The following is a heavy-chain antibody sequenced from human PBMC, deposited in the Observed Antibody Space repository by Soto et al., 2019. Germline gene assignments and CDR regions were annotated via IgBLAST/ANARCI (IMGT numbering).Heavy chain of an antibody. CDR2: IYSGGST. J-gene: IGHJ4*02. V-gene: IGHV3-53*01. Sequence: GSLRLSCAASGFTVSSNYMSWVRQAPGKGLEWVSVIYSGGSTYYADSVKGRFTISRDNSKNTLYLQMNSLRAEDTAVYYCARDDPAGYSYGKFDYWGQGTLVTVSS. D-gene: IGHD5-18*01. CDR1: GFTVSSNY. CDR3: ARDDPAGYSYGKFDY.